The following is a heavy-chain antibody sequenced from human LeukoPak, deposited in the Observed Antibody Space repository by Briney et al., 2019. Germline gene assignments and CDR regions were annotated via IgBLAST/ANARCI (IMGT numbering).Heavy chain of an antibody. D-gene: IGHD3-10*01. J-gene: IGHJ6*02. Sequence: GRSLRLSCAASGFTFSSYGMHWVRQAPGKGLEWVAVIWYDGSNKYYADSVKGRFTISRDNSKNTLYLQMNSLRAEDTAVYYCARQADYGSGSYDHNYYYGMDVWGQGTTVTVSS. CDR1: GFTFSSYG. CDR2: IWYDGSNK. CDR3: ARQADYGSGSYDHNYYYGMDV. V-gene: IGHV3-33*01.